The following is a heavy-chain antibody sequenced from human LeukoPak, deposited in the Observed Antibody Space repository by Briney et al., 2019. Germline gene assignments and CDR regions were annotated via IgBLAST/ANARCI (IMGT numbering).Heavy chain of an antibody. CDR1: GFTSATYV. CDR3: AKGISADGYNFERGADY. CDR2: VGGDGRVT. Sequence: PGGSLRLSCAASGFTSATYVMTWVRQAPGKGLEWVSSVGGDGRVTYYADSVKGRFTISRDNSKNTIFLQMNSLRVEDTAVYYCAKGISADGYNFERGADYWGQGAQVIVSS. V-gene: IGHV3-23*01. J-gene: IGHJ4*02. D-gene: IGHD5-24*01.